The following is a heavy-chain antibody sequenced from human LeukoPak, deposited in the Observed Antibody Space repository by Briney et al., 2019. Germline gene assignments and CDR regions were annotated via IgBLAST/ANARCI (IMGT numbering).Heavy chain of an antibody. CDR1: GYTFTSYY. CDR2: INPSGGSA. V-gene: IGHV1-46*01. Sequence: GASVKVSCKASGYTFTSYYMHWVRQAPGQGLEWTGIINPSGGSASYAQKFQGRVTMTRDTSTSTVYMELSSLRSEDTAVYYCARDRHDYYYGMDVWGQGTTVTVSS. CDR3: ARDRHDYYYGMDV. J-gene: IGHJ6*02.